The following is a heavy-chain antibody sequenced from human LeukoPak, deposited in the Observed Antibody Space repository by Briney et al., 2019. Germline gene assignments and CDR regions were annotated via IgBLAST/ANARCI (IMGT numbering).Heavy chain of an antibody. J-gene: IGHJ4*02. CDR3: AKGPTHGYRNTWFDY. D-gene: IGHD5-18*01. V-gene: IGHV3-64*04. Sequence: GGSLRLSCSASGFTFSTYPMHWVRQAPGKGLEYVSAIGSHGDSTYYADSVKGRFTISRDNSKNTLYLQMNSLRAEDTAVYYCAKGPTHGYRNTWFDYWGQGTLVTVSS. CDR1: GFTFSTYP. CDR2: IGSHGDST.